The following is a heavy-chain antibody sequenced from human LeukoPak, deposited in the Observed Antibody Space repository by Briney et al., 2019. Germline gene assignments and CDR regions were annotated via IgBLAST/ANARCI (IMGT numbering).Heavy chain of an antibody. CDR2: FDPEDGET. V-gene: IGHV1-24*01. CDR1: GYTLTELS. CDR3: ARAGIAAAGTLDY. J-gene: IGHJ4*02. Sequence: ASVKVSCKVSGYTLTELSMHWVRQAPGKGLEWMGGFDPEDGETIYAQKFQGRVTITADESTSTAYVELSSLRSEDTAVYYCARAGIAAAGTLDYWGQGTLVTVSS. D-gene: IGHD6-13*01.